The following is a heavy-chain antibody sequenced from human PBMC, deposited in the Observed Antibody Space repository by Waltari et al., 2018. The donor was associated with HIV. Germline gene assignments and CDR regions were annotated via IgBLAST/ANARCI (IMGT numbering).Heavy chain of an antibody. CDR1: GFPFITFG. CDR3: AKAVGATQRGYFDY. Sequence: QVQLVESGGGVVQPGRPLRLPCAASGFPFITFGIHWVRQAPGKGLEWVAVISYEGNNKYYADSLKGRFTISRDNSKNTTYLQMNSLRAEDTAVYYCAKAVGATQRGYFDYWGQGTLVTVSS. CDR2: ISYEGNNK. J-gene: IGHJ4*02. D-gene: IGHD1-26*01. V-gene: IGHV3-30*18.